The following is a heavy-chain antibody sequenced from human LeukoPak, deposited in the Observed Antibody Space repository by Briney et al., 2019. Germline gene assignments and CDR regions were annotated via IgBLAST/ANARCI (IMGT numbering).Heavy chain of an antibody. V-gene: IGHV3-23*01. CDR1: GFTFSSYA. J-gene: IGHJ4*02. CDR3: AKDPIVVVPAAIQVGGY. CDR2: ISGSGGST. Sequence: GGSLRLSCAASGFTFSSYAMSWVRQAPGKGLEWVSAISGSGGSTYYADSVKGRFTISRDNSKNTLYLQMNSLRAEDTAVYYCAKDPIVVVPAAIQVGGYWGQGTLVTVSS. D-gene: IGHD2-2*02.